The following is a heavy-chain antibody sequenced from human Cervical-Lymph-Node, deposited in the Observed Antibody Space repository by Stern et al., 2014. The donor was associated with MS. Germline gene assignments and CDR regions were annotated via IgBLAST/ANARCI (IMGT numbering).Heavy chain of an antibody. CDR2: INPNSGGT. V-gene: IGHV1-2*04. D-gene: IGHD7-27*01. Sequence: VQLVESGAEVKQPGASVKVSCQASGYTFTGYYMHWVRQAPGQGLEWMGWINPNSGGTNYAQKCQGWVTMTRDTSISTAYMELSRLRSDDTAVYYCALGRLTGDFDYWGQGTLVTVSS. CDR3: ALGRLTGDFDY. J-gene: IGHJ4*02. CDR1: GYTFTGYY.